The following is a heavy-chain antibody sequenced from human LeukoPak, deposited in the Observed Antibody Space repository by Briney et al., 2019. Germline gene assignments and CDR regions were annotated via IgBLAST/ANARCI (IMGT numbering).Heavy chain of an antibody. D-gene: IGHD3-10*01. CDR2: IYPGDSDT. CDR3: ARHYYYGSGSYWGFDY. V-gene: IGHV5-51*01. CDR1: GYSFTSYW. Sequence: GESLKISCKGSGYSFTSYWIGWVRQMPGKGLEWVGIIYPGDSDTRYSPSFQGQVTISADKSISTAYLQWSSLKASDTAMYYCARHYYYGSGSYWGFDYWGQGTLVTVSS. J-gene: IGHJ4*02.